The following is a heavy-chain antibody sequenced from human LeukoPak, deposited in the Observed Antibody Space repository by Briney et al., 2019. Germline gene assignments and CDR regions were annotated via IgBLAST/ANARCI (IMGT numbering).Heavy chain of an antibody. V-gene: IGHV4-4*07. CDR2: ISSRGDT. CDR1: GGSISNYY. J-gene: IGHJ4*02. Sequence: SETLSLTCIVSGGSISNYYWSWIRQPAGKGLQWIGRISSRGDTNYNPSLKSRVSMPIDRSKNQFSLKLLSVTAADTAVYYCAREYGDFDYWGRGTLVTVSS. CDR3: AREYGDFDY. D-gene: IGHD4-17*01.